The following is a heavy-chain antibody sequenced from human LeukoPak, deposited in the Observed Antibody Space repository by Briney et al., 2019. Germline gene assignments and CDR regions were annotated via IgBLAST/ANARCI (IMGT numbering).Heavy chain of an antibody. CDR2: IMQDGSEK. V-gene: IGHV3-7*04. Sequence: PGGSLRPSCAASGSNLSYYWMTWVRRAPGKGLEWVANIMQDGSEKYYVDSVKGRFTISRDNAKNSLYLQMNSLRAEDTAVYYCARHSAGYTTFFDYWGQGTLVTVSS. CDR3: ARHSAGYTTFFDY. J-gene: IGHJ4*02. CDR1: GSNLSYYW. D-gene: IGHD5-24*01.